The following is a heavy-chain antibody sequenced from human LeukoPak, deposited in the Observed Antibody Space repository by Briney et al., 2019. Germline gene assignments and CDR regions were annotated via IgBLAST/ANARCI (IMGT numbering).Heavy chain of an antibody. V-gene: IGHV3-74*01. CDR3: ASQNGYGDYFDY. Sequence: GGSLRLSCAASGFTFSSYWMHWVRQAPGKGLVWVSRINSDGSSTSYADSVKGRFTISRDNAKNTLYLQMNSLRAEDTAVYYCASQNGYGDYFDYWGQGTLVTVSS. CDR2: INSDGSST. CDR1: GFTFSSYW. D-gene: IGHD4-17*01. J-gene: IGHJ4*02.